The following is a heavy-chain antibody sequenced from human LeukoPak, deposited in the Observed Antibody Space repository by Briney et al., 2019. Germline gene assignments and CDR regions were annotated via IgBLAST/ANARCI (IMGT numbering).Heavy chain of an antibody. CDR2: ISGSGGST. Sequence: GGSLRLSCAASGFTFSSYGMSWVRQAPGKGLEWVSAISGSGGSTYYADSVKGRFTISRDDSKNTLYLQMNSLRAEDTAVYYCAKRSTSGPYDYWGQGTLVTVSS. D-gene: IGHD2-15*01. CDR1: GFTFSSYG. J-gene: IGHJ4*02. CDR3: AKRSTSGPYDY. V-gene: IGHV3-23*01.